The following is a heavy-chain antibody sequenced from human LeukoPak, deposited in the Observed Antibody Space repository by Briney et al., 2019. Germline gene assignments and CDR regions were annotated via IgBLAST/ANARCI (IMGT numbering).Heavy chain of an antibody. CDR3: ARHYGAYSPFDH. J-gene: IGHJ4*02. CDR1: GGSISDYY. V-gene: IGHV4-4*07. CDR2: IYPSIST. Sequence: SETLSLTCTVSGGSISDYYWSWIRQPAGKGLEWIGRIYPSISTNYNPSLQSRVTMSVDTSKNQFSLKLSSVTAADTAVCYCARHYGAYSPFDHWGQGTLVTVSS. D-gene: IGHD4-17*01.